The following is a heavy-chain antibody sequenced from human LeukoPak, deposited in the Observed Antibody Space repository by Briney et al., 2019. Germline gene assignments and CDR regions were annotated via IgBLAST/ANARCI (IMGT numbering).Heavy chain of an antibody. CDR3: ARGRDYVLSINY. CDR1: GFTFSSYS. J-gene: IGHJ4*02. Sequence: GGSLRLSCAASGFTFSSYSMNWVRQAPGKGLEWVSSISSSSSYIYYADSVKGRFTISRDNAENSLYLQMNSLRAEDTAVYYCARGRDYVLSINYWGQGTLVTVSS. CDR2: ISSSSSYI. V-gene: IGHV3-21*01. D-gene: IGHD3-16*01.